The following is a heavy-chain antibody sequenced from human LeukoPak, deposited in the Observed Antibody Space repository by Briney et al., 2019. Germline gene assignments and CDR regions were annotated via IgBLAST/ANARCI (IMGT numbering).Heavy chain of an antibody. CDR1: GGSISSYY. CDR3: ARDMGSIAVASDAFDI. J-gene: IGHJ3*02. V-gene: IGHV4-4*07. D-gene: IGHD6-19*01. CDR2: IYTSGST. Sequence: SETLSLTCTVSGGSISSYYWSWIRQPAGKGLEWIGRIYTSGSTNYNPSLKSRVTMSVDTSKNQFSLKLSSVTAADTAVYYCARDMGSIAVASDAFDIWGQGTMVTVSS.